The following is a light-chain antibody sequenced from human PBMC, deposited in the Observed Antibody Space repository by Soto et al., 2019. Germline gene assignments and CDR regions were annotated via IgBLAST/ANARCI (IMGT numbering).Light chain of an antibody. Sequence: EIVMTQSPATLSVSPGERATLSCRVSQSISSNLAWYQQKPGQAPRLLIYGASSRATGIPARFSGSGSGTEFTLTISSLQSEDLAVYYCQQYNNWPPKYTFGPGTKLEIK. J-gene: IGKJ2*01. CDR3: QQYNNWPPKYT. CDR1: QSISSN. V-gene: IGKV3-15*01. CDR2: GAS.